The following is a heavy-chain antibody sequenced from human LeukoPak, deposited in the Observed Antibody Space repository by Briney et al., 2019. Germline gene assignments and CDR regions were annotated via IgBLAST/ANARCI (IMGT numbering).Heavy chain of an antibody. J-gene: IGHJ4*02. Sequence: ASVKASCKASGYTFTSYGMHWVRQAPGQSLKCMGWINAANGNTKYSHKFQGRVTINRDTSASTAYMELSSLRSEDTAVYYCARGGETGYYGYFDYWGQGTLVTVSS. CDR1: GYTFTSYG. CDR2: INAANGNT. CDR3: ARGGETGYYGYFDY. V-gene: IGHV1-3*01. D-gene: IGHD3-9*01.